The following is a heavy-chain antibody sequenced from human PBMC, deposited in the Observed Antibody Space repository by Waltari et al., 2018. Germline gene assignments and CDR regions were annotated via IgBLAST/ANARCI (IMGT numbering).Heavy chain of an antibody. Sequence: QVQLQESGPGLVKLSETLSLTCAVSGYSISSGYYWGWIRQPPGKGLDWIGSIYHSGSTFYNPSLKSRVTISVDTSKNQFSLKLSSVTAADTAVYYCARGVITIFGVESDDAFDIWGQGTMVTVSS. D-gene: IGHD3-3*01. CDR2: IYHSGST. V-gene: IGHV4-38-2*01. CDR3: ARGVITIFGVESDDAFDI. CDR1: GYSISSGYY. J-gene: IGHJ3*02.